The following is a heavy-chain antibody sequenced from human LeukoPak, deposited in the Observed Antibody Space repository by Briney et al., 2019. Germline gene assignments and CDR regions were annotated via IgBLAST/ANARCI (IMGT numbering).Heavy chain of an antibody. V-gene: IGHV1-2*02. CDR3: ARDRMVGTVVPAAKVWASGMDV. CDR1: GYTFTGYY. CDR2: INPNSGGT. D-gene: IGHD2-2*01. J-gene: IGHJ6*02. Sequence: GASVKVSCKASGYTFTGYYMHWVRQAPGQGLAWMGWINPNSGGTNYAQKFQGRVTMTRDTSISTAYMELSRLRSDDTAVYYCARDRMVGTVVPAAKVWASGMDVWGQGTTVTVSS.